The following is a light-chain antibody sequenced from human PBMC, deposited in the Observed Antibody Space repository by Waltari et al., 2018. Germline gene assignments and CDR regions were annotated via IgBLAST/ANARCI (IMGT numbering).Light chain of an antibody. V-gene: IGLV1-44*01. CDR2: ENN. Sequence: QSVLTQPPSVSGYPGQRVTISCTGSSSNIGGYDVHWYQQLPGTAPKLLIFENNKRPSGVSDRFSGSKSATSASLTITGLQSEDEAEYYCEAWDNSLNGILCGGGTRLTVL. J-gene: IGLJ2*01. CDR1: SSNIGGYD. CDR3: EAWDNSLNGIL.